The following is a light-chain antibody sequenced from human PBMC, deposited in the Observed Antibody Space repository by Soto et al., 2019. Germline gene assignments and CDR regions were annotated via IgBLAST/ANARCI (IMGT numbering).Light chain of an antibody. V-gene: IGLV2-11*01. CDR3: SSHASSRTLV. J-gene: IGLJ1*01. CDR1: SSDISDSDH. CDR2: DVT. Sequence: QSALTQPRSVSGSPGQSVTISCTGASSDISDSDHVSWYQQHPGKAPKLLIYDVTKRPSGVPDRFSGSKSGNTASLTISGLQTDDEADYYCSSHASSRTLVFGLGTKLTVL.